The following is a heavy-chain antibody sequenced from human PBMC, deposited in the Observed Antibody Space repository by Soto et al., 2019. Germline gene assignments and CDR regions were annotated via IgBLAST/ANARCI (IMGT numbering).Heavy chain of an antibody. CDR1: GGSFSGYY. V-gene: IGHV4-34*01. Sequence: PSETLSLTCAVYGGSFSGYYWSWIRQPPGKGLEWIGEINHSGSTNYNPSLKSRVTISVDTSKNQFSLKLSSVTAADTAVYYCARAPHAEHVPAVPPSWFDPWGQGTLVTVSS. CDR3: ARAPHAEHVPAVPPSWFDP. CDR2: INHSGST. J-gene: IGHJ5*02. D-gene: IGHD2-2*01.